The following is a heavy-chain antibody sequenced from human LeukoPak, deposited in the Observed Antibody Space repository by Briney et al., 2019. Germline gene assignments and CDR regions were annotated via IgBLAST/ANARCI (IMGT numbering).Heavy chain of an antibody. CDR3: ARIAAGNYFDY. CDR1: GFTFSTYS. CDR2: ISSSGTYI. V-gene: IGHV3-21*01. Sequence: GGSLRLSCAASGFTFSTYSMNWVRQAPGKGLEWISSISSSGTYIYYEDSLKGRFTVSRDNAKNSLYLQMNSLRAEDTAVYYCARIAAGNYFDYWGQGTLITVSS. J-gene: IGHJ4*02. D-gene: IGHD6-13*01.